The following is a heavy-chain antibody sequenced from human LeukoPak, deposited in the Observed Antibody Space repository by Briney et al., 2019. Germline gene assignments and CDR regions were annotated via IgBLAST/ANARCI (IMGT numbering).Heavy chain of an antibody. D-gene: IGHD2-2*01. J-gene: IGHJ4*02. V-gene: IGHV3-33*01. CDR1: GFTFSSYG. Sequence: PGRSLRLSCAASGFTFSSYGMHWVRQAPGKGLEWVAVIGYDGSNKYYADSVKGRFTISRDNSKNTLYLQMNSLRAEDTAVYYCARASRGEYCSSTSCYFDYWGQGTLVTVSS. CDR3: ARASRGEYCSSTSCYFDY. CDR2: IGYDGSNK.